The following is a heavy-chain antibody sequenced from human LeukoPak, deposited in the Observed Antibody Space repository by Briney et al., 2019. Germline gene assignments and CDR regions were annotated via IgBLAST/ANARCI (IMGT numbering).Heavy chain of an antibody. CDR1: GYTFTGYY. Sequence: ASVKVSCKASGYTFTGYYMHWVRQAPGQGLEWMGWINPNSGGTNYAQKLQGRVTMTRDTSISTAYMELSRLRAEDTAVYFCARDFSMVRGVDNWFDPWGQGTLVTVSS. J-gene: IGHJ5*02. V-gene: IGHV1-2*02. CDR3: ARDFSMVRGVDNWFDP. D-gene: IGHD3-10*01. CDR2: INPNSGGT.